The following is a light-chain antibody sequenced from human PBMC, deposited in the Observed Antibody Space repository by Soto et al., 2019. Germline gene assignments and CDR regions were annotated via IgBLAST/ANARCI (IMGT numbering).Light chain of an antibody. CDR1: QSVSSY. V-gene: IGKV3-11*01. Sequence: EIVLTQSPATLSLSPGERATLSCRASQSVSSYLAWYQQKPGQAPRLLIYDASNRATGIPARFSGRESGTYFTLTISSLEPDDFAVYYCQQRSDWPSTFGGGTKVQIK. CDR2: DAS. CDR3: QQRSDWPST. J-gene: IGKJ4*01.